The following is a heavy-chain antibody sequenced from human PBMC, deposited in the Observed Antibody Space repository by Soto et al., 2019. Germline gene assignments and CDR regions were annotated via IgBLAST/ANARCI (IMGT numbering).Heavy chain of an antibody. Sequence: ASVKVSCKASGYTFTNYYMHWVRQAPGQGLEWMGVINPSGGSTTYAQKFQGRVTMTRDTSTSTVYMELRRLISEDTTEYYCAREASMYSGMDVWGQGTTVTLYS. CDR1: GYTFTNYY. V-gene: IGHV1-46*01. J-gene: IGHJ6*02. CDR2: INPSGGST. CDR3: AREASMYSGMDV.